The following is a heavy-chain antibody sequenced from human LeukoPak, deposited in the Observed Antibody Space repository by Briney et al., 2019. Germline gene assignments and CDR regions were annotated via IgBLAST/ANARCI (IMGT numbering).Heavy chain of an antibody. Sequence: GGSLRLSCAASGFTFSSYGMHWVRQAPGKGLEWVAVIWYDGSNKYYADSVKGRFTISRDNSENTLYLQMNSLRTEDTAVYYCARDEGYYDSSGYLPSDYWGRGTLVTVSS. V-gene: IGHV3-33*01. J-gene: IGHJ4*02. CDR2: IWYDGSNK. D-gene: IGHD3-22*01. CDR1: GFTFSSYG. CDR3: ARDEGYYDSSGYLPSDY.